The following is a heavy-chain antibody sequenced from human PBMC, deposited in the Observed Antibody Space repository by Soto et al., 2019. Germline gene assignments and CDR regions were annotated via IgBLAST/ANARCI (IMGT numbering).Heavy chain of an antibody. CDR1: GFMFSDYA. CDR2: LLRPGRST. J-gene: IGHJ5*02. CDR3: AKDAIANDGIWLMDS. V-gene: IGHV3-23*01. D-gene: IGHD3-16*01. Sequence: GGSLRLSCAASGFMFSDYAMTWARQAPGKELEWVSGLLRPGRSTYYADSVKGRFTISGDTSANTVHLQMDSLRAEDTAVYYCAKDAIANDGIWLMDSWGQGTVVTVSS.